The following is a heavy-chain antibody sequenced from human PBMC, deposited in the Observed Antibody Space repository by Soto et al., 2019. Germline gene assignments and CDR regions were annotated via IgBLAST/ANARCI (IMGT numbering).Heavy chain of an antibody. J-gene: IGHJ4*02. Sequence: QVQLVESGGGVVQPGRSLRLSCAASGFTFSSYGMHWVRQAPGKGLEWVAVIWDDGTNKYYADSVEGRFTIARENSKNTLYLQMNSLRAEDTALYYCARETWGEGGDYFDYGGQGTLVTVSS. V-gene: IGHV3-33*01. CDR2: IWDDGTNK. CDR1: GFTFSSYG. D-gene: IGHD7-27*01. CDR3: ARETWGEGGDYFDY.